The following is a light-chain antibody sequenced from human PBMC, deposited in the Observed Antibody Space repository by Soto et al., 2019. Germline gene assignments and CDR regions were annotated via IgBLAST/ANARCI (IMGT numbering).Light chain of an antibody. CDR1: SSNIGAGYD. J-gene: IGLJ3*02. CDR3: QSYDSSLSAL. CDR2: GNS. V-gene: IGLV1-40*01. Sequence: QSVLTQPPSVSGAPGQWVTISCTWSSSNIGAGYDVHWYQQLPGTAPKLLIYGNSNRPSGVPDRFSGSKSGTSASLAITGLQAEYEADYYCQSYDSSLSALFGGGTKLTVL.